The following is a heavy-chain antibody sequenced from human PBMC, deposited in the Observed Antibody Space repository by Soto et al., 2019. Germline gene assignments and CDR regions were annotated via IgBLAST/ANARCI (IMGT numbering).Heavy chain of an antibody. Sequence: GGSLRLSCAASGFTFSSYGMHRVRQAPGKGLEWVAVISYDGSNKYYADSVKGRFTISRDNSKNTLYLQMNSLRAEDTAVYYCAVGIVATIDVWGQGTTVTVSS. J-gene: IGHJ6*02. V-gene: IGHV3-30*03. CDR3: AVGIVATIDV. CDR1: GFTFSSYG. D-gene: IGHD5-12*01. CDR2: ISYDGSNK.